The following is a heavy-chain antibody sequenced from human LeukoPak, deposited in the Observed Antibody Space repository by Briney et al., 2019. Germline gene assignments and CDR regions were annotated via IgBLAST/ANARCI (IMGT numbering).Heavy chain of an antibody. J-gene: IGHJ4*02. D-gene: IGHD3-22*01. CDR3: ARIAYYYDSSGYQNTDY. CDR1: GGTFSSYA. CDR2: IIPIFGTA. V-gene: IGHV1-69*13. Sequence: SVKVSCKASGGTFSSYAISWVRQAPGQGLEWMGGIIPIFGTANYAQKSQGRVTITADESTSTAYMELSSLRSEDTAVYYCARIAYYYDSSGYQNTDYWGQGTLVTVSS.